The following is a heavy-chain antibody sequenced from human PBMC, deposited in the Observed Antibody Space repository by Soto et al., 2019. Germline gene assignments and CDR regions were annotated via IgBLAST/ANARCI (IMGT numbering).Heavy chain of an antibody. J-gene: IGHJ4*02. CDR2: IYQSGTP. CDR3: ARSHIVPRLFMYPYDY. Sequence: PSETLSLTCTVSGGSISSGGYYWNWIRQYPGKGLEWIAYIYQSGTPYYNPSLKSRATISIDRSKNQFSLMLDSVTAADTAVYYCARSHIVPRLFMYPYDYWGQGTPVTVSS. CDR1: GGSISSGGYY. D-gene: IGHD6-6*01. V-gene: IGHV4-31*03.